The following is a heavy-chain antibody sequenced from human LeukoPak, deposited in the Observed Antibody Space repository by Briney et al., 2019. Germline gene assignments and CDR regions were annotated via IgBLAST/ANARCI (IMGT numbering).Heavy chain of an antibody. D-gene: IGHD4/OR15-4a*01. CDR1: GYTFTSYY. Sequence: ASVKVSCKASGYTFTSYYMHWVRQAPGQGLEWMGIINPSGGSTSYAQKFQGRVTMTRDISIGTAYMELNTLTSEDTAVYYCARRAGAYSHPYDYWGQGTLVTVSS. J-gene: IGHJ4*02. V-gene: IGHV1-46*01. CDR2: INPSGGST. CDR3: ARRAGAYSHPYDY.